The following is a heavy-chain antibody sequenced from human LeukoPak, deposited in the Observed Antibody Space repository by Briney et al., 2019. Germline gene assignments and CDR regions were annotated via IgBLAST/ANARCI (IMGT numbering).Heavy chain of an antibody. CDR1: GFTLDDYA. CDR3: AKDNWGSSGYYAFDI. D-gene: IGHD3-22*01. CDR2: ISWNSGSI. J-gene: IGHJ3*02. Sequence: PGGSLRLSCAASGFTLDDYAMHWVRHAPGKGLEWDSGISWNSGSILYADSVKGRFTISRDNAKNSLYLQMNSLRAEDTALYYSAKDNWGSSGYYAFDIWGQGTMVTASS. V-gene: IGHV3-9*01.